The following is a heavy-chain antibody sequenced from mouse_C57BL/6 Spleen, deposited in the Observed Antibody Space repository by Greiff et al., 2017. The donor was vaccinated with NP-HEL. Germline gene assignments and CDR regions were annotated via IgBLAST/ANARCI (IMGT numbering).Heavy chain of an antibody. J-gene: IGHJ4*01. CDR2: IYPGGGYT. D-gene: IGHD5-1*01. CDR3: ARREYTYAMDY. CDR1: GYTFTNYW. V-gene: IGHV1-63*01. Sequence: QVQLQQSGAELVRPGTSVKMSCKASGYTFTNYWIGWAKPRPGHGLEWIGDIYPGGGYTNYKEKFKGKATWTAEKYSSTAYMQFSSLTSEDSAIYYCARREYTYAMDYWGQGTSVTVSS.